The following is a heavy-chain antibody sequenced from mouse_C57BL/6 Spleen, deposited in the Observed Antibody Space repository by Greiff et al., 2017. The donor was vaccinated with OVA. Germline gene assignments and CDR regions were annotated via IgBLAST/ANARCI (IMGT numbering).Heavy chain of an antibody. CDR3: ARENYLGC. J-gene: IGHJ2*01. CDR1: GYTFTSYW. Sequence: QVQLQQPGAELVMPGASVKLSCKASGYTFTSYWMHWVKQRPGQGLEWIGEIDPSDSYTNYNQKFKGKSTLTVDKSSSTAYMQLSSLTSEDSAVYCWARENYLGCWGQGTTLTVSS. CDR2: IDPSDSYT. V-gene: IGHV1-69*01. D-gene: IGHD1-1*02.